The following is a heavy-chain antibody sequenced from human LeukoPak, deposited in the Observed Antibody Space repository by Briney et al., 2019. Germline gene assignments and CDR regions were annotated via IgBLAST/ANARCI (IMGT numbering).Heavy chain of an antibody. J-gene: IGHJ6*01. CDR1: RFTLTNAR. V-gene: IGHV3-15*01. CDR2: IKSKTDGGAT. D-gene: IGHD2-21*01. Sequence: GGSLRLSCVASRFTLTNARMDSVRQAPGKGLEWIGRIKSKTDGGATDYAAPVEGRFTISRDDSKNTLYLQMSSLKTEDTAVYDCTPLPYCSCTWCGYFSHYGMAVWGQGTTVTVSS. CDR3: TPLPYCSCTWCGYFSHYGMAV.